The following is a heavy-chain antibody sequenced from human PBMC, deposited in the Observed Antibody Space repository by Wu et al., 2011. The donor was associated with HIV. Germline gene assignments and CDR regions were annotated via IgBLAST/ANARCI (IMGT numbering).Heavy chain of an antibody. V-gene: IGHV1-2*02. D-gene: IGHD6-13*01. CDR1: GYTFTSYG. CDR3: ARASSSNDAFDI. J-gene: IGHJ3*02. CDR2: INPNSGDT. Sequence: QVQLVQSGAEVKKPGASVKVSCKASGYTFTSYGISWVRQAPGQGLEWMGWINPNSGDTKCAQKFQGRVHMTRDTSINTAYMELSGLRSDDTAVYYCARASSSNDAFDIWGQGTMVTVS.